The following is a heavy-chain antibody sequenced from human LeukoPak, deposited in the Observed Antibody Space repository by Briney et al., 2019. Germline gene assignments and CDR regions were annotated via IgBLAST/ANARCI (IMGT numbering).Heavy chain of an antibody. CDR3: ARLPDYGDYVSKYYFDY. CDR2: ISYSGSA. Sequence: SQTLSLTCSVSGGSINNGGHYWSWIRQHPEKSLEWLGHISYSGSAYYNPSLRGRVTISVDTSKNQFSLRLTSVTAADTAVFYCARLPDYGDYVSKYYFDYWGRGTLVTVSS. D-gene: IGHD4-17*01. CDR1: GGSINNGGHY. V-gene: IGHV4-31*03. J-gene: IGHJ4*02.